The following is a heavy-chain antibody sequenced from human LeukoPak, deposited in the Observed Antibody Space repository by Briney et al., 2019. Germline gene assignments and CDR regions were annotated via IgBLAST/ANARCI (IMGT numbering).Heavy chain of an antibody. CDR1: GFTFSTFA. V-gene: IGHV3-23*01. Sequence: GGSLRLSCAASGFTFSTFAMIWVRQPPGKGLEWVSSIFPSGGEIHYADSVRGRFTISRDNSKSTLSLQMNSLRAEDTAVYYCARDKQQLGLGYYYYMDVWGKGTTVTVSS. D-gene: IGHD6-13*01. CDR2: IFPSGGEI. CDR3: ARDKQQLGLGYYYYMDV. J-gene: IGHJ6*03.